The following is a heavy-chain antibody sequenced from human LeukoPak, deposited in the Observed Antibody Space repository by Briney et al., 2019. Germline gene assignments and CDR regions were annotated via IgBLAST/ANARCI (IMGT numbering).Heavy chain of an antibody. D-gene: IGHD1-26*01. Sequence: SETLSLTCTVSGGSISSYYWSWIRQPPGKGLEWIGYIYYSGSTDYNPSLKSRVTISVDTSKNQFSLKLSSMTAADTAVYYCARRLGSGSAFDYWGQGTLVTVSS. CDR2: IYYSGST. CDR1: GGSISSYY. CDR3: ARRLGSGSAFDY. V-gene: IGHV4-59*08. J-gene: IGHJ4*02.